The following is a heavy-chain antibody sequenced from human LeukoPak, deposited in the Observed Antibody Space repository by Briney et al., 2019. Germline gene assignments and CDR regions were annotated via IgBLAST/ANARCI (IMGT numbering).Heavy chain of an antibody. V-gene: IGHV3-30*18. Sequence: GGSLRLSCTASGFTFGSWIIWVRQAPGKGLEWVAVISYDGSDKYSADSVKGRFTISRDNSKNTLYLQMNSLRAEDTAVYYCAKNAHYQGYSYGGIDYWGQGTLVTVSS. J-gene: IGHJ4*02. CDR3: AKNAHYQGYSYGGIDY. CDR1: GFTFGSWI. D-gene: IGHD5-18*01. CDR2: ISYDGSDK.